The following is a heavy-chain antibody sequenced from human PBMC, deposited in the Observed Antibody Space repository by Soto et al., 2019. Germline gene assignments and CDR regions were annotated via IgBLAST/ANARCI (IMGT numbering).Heavy chain of an antibody. CDR2: ISVSGGRT. Sequence: PGGSLRLSCAACGFTVSSTYMSWVRQAPGKGLEWVSAISVSGGRTYYADSVRGRFTISRDTPKNTLYLQMHSLRAGDTAVYYCARMRITMIEVAQFDQWGQGTLVTVSS. D-gene: IGHD3-22*01. CDR1: GFTVSSTY. J-gene: IGHJ4*02. V-gene: IGHV3-53*01. CDR3: ARMRITMIEVAQFDQ.